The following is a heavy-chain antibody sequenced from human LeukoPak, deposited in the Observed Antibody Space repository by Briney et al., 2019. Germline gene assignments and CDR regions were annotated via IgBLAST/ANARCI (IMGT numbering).Heavy chain of an antibody. V-gene: IGHV3-33*06. Sequence: PGGSLRLSCAASGFTFSSYSMNWVRQAPGKGLEWVAVIWYDGSNKYYADSVKGRFTISRDDSKNTLFLQMNSLRAEDTAVYFCAKVKWKLIGYFDYWGQGTLVTVSS. D-gene: IGHD1-20*01. J-gene: IGHJ4*02. CDR1: GFTFSSYS. CDR2: IWYDGSNK. CDR3: AKVKWKLIGYFDY.